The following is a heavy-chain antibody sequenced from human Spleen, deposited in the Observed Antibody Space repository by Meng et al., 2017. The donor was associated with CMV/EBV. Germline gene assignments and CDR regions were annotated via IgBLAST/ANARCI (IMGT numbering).Heavy chain of an antibody. Sequence: RLSCEASGFTFSAYTMNWVRQAPGKGLEWVSVIYSGGTNTRYADSVKGRFTISRDNSKNTLYLQMNGLRAEDTAVYYCAKSLYYIVYWGQGTLVTVSS. CDR2: IYSGGTNT. CDR3: AKSLYYIVY. V-gene: IGHV3-23*03. CDR1: GFTFSAYT. J-gene: IGHJ4*02.